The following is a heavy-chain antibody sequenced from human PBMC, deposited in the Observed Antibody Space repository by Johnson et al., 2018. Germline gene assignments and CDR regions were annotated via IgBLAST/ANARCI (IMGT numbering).Heavy chain of an antibody. CDR3: AKRYCSGGSCYSLKVRRGPMDV. J-gene: IGHJ6*03. D-gene: IGHD2-15*01. Sequence: EVQLVESGGGLVQPGGSLRLSCAASGFTFSSYAMSWVRQAPGKGLEWVPAISGSGGSTYYADSVKGRFTSSRGNSKNTRDLQMNSLRAEDTAVNYCAKRYCSGGSCYSLKVRRGPMDVWGKGTTVTVSS. V-gene: IGHV3-23*04. CDR1: GFTFSSYA. CDR2: ISGSGGST.